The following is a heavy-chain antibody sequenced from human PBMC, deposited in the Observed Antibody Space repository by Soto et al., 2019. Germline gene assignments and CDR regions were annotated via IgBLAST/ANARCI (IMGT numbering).Heavy chain of an antibody. CDR3: ARDQYSNFDY. J-gene: IGHJ4*02. V-gene: IGHV1-18*01. CDR2: MSAYNGNT. D-gene: IGHD2-21*01. CDR1: GYTFTSYG. Sequence: ASVKVSCKASGYTFTSYGISWLRQAPGQGLEWMGWMSAYNGNTNYAQKLQGRVTMTRDTSTSTAYMELRSLRSDDTAVYYCARDQYSNFDYWGQGSLVTVSS.